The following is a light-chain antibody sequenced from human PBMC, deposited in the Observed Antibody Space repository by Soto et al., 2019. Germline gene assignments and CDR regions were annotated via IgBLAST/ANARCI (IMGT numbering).Light chain of an antibody. CDR3: QQTTSFPLT. V-gene: IGKV1-12*01. Sequence: DIQVTQSPSSVSASVGDRVTITCRASQGITSCLAWYKQKPGRAPKLLIYADSSLQSGVPSRFSGSGSGTDFTLTVSSLQPEDFATSYCQQTTSFPLTLGGGTKVEIK. CDR1: QGITSC. CDR2: ADS. J-gene: IGKJ4*01.